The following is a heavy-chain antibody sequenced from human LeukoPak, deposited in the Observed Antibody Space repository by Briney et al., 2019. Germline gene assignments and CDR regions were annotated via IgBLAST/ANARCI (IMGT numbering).Heavy chain of an antibody. J-gene: IGHJ3*02. D-gene: IGHD3-22*01. CDR2: INHSGST. Sequence: SETLSLTCAVYDGSFSGYYWSWIRQPPGKGLEWIGEINHSGSTNYNPSLKSRVTMSVDTSKNQFSLKLSSVTAADTAVYYCARDWYYYDSSGNAFDIWGQGTMVTVSS. CDR1: DGSFSGYY. CDR3: ARDWYYYDSSGNAFDI. V-gene: IGHV4-34*01.